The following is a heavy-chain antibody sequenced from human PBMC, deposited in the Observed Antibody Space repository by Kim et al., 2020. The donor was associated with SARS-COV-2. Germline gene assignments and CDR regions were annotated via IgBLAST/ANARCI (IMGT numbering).Heavy chain of an antibody. CDR2: IYYSGST. D-gene: IGHD1-26*01. V-gene: IGHV4-39*01. CDR3: ARLGPPVYFDY. Sequence: SETLSLTCTVSGGSISSSSYYWGWIRQPPGKGLEWIGSIYYSGSTYYNPSLKSRVTISVDTSKNQFSLKLSSVTAADTAVYYCARLGPPVYFDYWGQGTL. J-gene: IGHJ4*02. CDR1: GGSISSSSYY.